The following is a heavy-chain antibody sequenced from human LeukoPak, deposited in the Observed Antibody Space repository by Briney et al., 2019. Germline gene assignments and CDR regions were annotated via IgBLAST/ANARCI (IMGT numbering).Heavy chain of an antibody. V-gene: IGHV3-66*01. CDR3: ARGNHCSSTSCYGFDV. CDR2: MYRDGTA. J-gene: IGHJ3*01. Sequence: PGGSLRLSCAASGFTVSSKFMHWVRQAPGKGLVWVSVMYRDGTAYYADSVKGRVTVSRDDSKNTLYLQMNSLGAEDTAVYYCARGNHCSSTSCYGFDVWGQGTMVTVSS. D-gene: IGHD2-2*01. CDR1: GFTVSSKF.